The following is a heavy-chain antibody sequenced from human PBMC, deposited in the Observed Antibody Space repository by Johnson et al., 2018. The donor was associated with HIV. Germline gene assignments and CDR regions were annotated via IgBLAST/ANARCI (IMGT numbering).Heavy chain of an antibody. Sequence: VQLVESGGGLIQPGGSLRLSCAASGFTFSRYWMHWVRQAPGKGLEWVSVLYSGGSTYYADSVKGRFTISRDNFKNTLYLQMNSLRAEDTAVYYCARDNGAVAGPEGAFDIWGQGTMVTVSS. V-gene: IGHV3-66*01. J-gene: IGHJ3*02. D-gene: IGHD6-19*01. CDR3: ARDNGAVAGPEGAFDI. CDR2: LYSGGST. CDR1: GFTFSRYW.